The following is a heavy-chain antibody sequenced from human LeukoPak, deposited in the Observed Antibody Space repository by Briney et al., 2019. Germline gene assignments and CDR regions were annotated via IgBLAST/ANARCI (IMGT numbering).Heavy chain of an antibody. V-gene: IGHV1-2*02. D-gene: IGHD4/OR15-4a*01. CDR2: INPNSGET. J-gene: IGHJ4*02. CDR1: GYTFTAYY. Sequence: ASVKVSCKASGYTFTAYYIHWVRKAPGQGLEWMVWINPNSGETDYAQRVQGRVTMTRDPSISTAYMELSSLRSGDTAVYYCARPSGRWPNYFFDFWGQGTLVTVSS. CDR3: ARPSGRWPNYFFDF.